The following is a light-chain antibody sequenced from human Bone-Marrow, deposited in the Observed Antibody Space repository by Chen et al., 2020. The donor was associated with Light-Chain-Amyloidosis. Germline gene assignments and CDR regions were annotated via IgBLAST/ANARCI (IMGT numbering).Light chain of an antibody. CDR3: QQYHGIPSWT. Sequence: DIVMTQSPDSLAVSRGERATINCKSSHSVLYSSNNKNYLAWYQQKPVQPSKLLIYWASTRESGGPTRHRGSRSRKDVTLTTSSRQVEDVAVYYGQQYHGIPSWTFGQGTNVEIK. J-gene: IGKJ1*01. CDR2: WAS. CDR1: HSVLYSSNNKNY. V-gene: IGKV4-1*01.